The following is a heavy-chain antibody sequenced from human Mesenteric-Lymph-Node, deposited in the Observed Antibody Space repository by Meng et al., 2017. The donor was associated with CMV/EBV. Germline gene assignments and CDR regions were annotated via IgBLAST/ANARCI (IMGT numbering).Heavy chain of an antibody. CDR1: GFSLSTSGVA. D-gene: IGHD3-10*01. CDR2: IYWDDAR. Sequence: TFSGFSLSTSGVAVAWIRQPPGKALEFLALIYWDDARRYSPSLNNRLTITKDTSKNQVVLTMTNMDPVDTATYFCAHSYASGTRLGYWGQGTLVTVSS. V-gene: IGHV2-5*02. J-gene: IGHJ4*02. CDR3: AHSYASGTRLGY.